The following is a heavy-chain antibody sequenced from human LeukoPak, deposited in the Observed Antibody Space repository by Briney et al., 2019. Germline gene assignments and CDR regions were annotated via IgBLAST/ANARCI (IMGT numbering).Heavy chain of an antibody. CDR1: GGSISSGSYY. D-gene: IGHD1-1*01. CDR3: ARGDDVEYYFDY. V-gene: IGHV4-39*07. J-gene: IGHJ4*02. Sequence: SETPSLTCTVSGGSISSGSYYWGWIRQPPGKGLEWIGSIYYSGSTYYNPSLKSRVTISVDTSKNQFSLKLSSVTAADTAVYYCARGDDVEYYFDYWGQGTLVTVSS. CDR2: IYYSGST.